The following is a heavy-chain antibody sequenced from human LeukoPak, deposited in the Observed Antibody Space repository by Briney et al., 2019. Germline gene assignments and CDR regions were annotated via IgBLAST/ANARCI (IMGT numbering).Heavy chain of an antibody. J-gene: IGHJ4*02. CDR2: INPSGGST. CDR1: GYTFTIYY. Sequence: GASVKVSCKASGYTFTIYYMHWVRQAPGQGLEWMGIINPSGGSTSYAQKFQGRVTMTRDTSTSTVYMELSSLRSEDTAVYYCARDGVDFKWTYWGQGTLVTVSS. V-gene: IGHV1-46*01. CDR3: ARDGVDFKWTY. D-gene: IGHD1-26*01.